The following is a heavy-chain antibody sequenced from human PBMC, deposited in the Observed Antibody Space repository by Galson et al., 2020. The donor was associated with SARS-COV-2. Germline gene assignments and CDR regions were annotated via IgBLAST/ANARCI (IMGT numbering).Heavy chain of an antibody. CDR2: IYYSGST. J-gene: IGHJ4*02. Sequence: SETLSLTCTVSGGSISSYYWSWIRQPPGKGLEWIGYIYYSGSTNYNPSLKSRVTISVDTAKNQFSLKLSSVTAADTAVYYCAKGYSGYDPFDYWGQGTLVTVSS. CDR1: GGSISSYY. V-gene: IGHV4-59*08. D-gene: IGHD5-12*01. CDR3: AKGYSGYDPFDY.